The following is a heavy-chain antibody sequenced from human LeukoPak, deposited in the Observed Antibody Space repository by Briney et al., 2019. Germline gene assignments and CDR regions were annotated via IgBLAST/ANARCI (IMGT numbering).Heavy chain of an antibody. D-gene: IGHD4-17*01. CDR1: GFNFNTYT. CDR3: VRGSYGAYDY. CDR2: VSSDSSYI. J-gene: IGHJ4*02. V-gene: IGHV3-21*01. Sequence: GGSLRLSCAASGFNFNTYTMNWVRQAPGKGLEWVSSVSSDSSYIYYADAVHGRFTVSRDNAKYSLYLQMNSLRAEDTAVYYCVRGSYGAYDYWGQGSLVTVSS.